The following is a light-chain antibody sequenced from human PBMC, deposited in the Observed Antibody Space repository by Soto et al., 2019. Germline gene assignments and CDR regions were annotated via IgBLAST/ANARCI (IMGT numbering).Light chain of an antibody. Sequence: EIVMTQSPATLSVSPGERATLSCRASQSVSSNLAWYQQKPGQAPRLLIYGASTRATGLPARFSGSGSGTEFTPTISSLQSEDFAVYYCQQYGTSPFFGQGTKVDIK. J-gene: IGKJ1*01. CDR1: QSVSSN. CDR2: GAS. V-gene: IGKV3-15*01. CDR3: QQYGTSPF.